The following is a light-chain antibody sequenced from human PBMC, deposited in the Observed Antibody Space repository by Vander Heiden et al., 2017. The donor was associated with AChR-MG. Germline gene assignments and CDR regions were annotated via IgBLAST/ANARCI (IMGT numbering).Light chain of an antibody. J-gene: IGLJ2*01. CDR3: CSYAGSSTLV. CDR1: SSDVGSYNL. CDR2: EVS. V-gene: IGLV2-23*02. Sequence: QSFLTPPASVPGSPVQSLTIPCPGTSSDVGSYNLVSWYQQHPGKAPKLMIYEVSQRPSGVANRFSGSKSGNTASLTISGLQAEDEADYYCCSYAGSSTLVFGGGTKLTGL.